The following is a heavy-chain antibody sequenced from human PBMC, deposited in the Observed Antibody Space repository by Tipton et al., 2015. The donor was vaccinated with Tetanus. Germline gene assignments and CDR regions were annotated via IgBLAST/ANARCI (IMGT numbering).Heavy chain of an antibody. J-gene: IGHJ6*02. V-gene: IGHV4-59*01. CDR2: IYYSGRT. D-gene: IGHD4-17*01. CDR1: GGSISSYY. CDR3: ARDRGLTTGGGIGMDV. Sequence: GLVKPSETLSLTCTVSGGSISSYYWSWIRQPPGKGLEWIGYIYYSGRTNYNPSLKSRVTISVDTSKNQFSLKLSSVTAADTAVYYCARDRGLTTGGGIGMDVWGQGTTVTVSS.